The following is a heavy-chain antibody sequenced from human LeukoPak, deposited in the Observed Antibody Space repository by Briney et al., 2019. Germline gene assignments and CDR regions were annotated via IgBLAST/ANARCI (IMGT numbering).Heavy chain of an antibody. CDR2: ISGSGGST. CDR1: GFXFSSNA. CDR3: AKLESPYNYYGMDV. D-gene: IGHD3-3*01. V-gene: IGHV3-23*01. Sequence: GGSLRLSCAAAGFXFSSNAMSWVRQPPGKGPEWVSGISGSGGSTYYADSVKGRFTISRDKSKNTLYLQMNSLRVEDTAVYYCAKLESPYNYYGMDVWGQGTTVTVS. J-gene: IGHJ6*02.